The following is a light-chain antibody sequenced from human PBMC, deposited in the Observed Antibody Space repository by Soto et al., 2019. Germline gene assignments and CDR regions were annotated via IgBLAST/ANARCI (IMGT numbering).Light chain of an antibody. CDR1: QSVSSSY. Sequence: EIVLTQSPGTLSLSPGERATLSCRASQSVSSSYLAWYQQTPGQAPRLLIYGASSRATGLPDRFSGSGSGTDFTLTISRLEPEDLGVYYCKQYGSSPGTFGQGTKVEIK. CDR3: KQYGSSPGT. J-gene: IGKJ1*01. V-gene: IGKV3-20*01. CDR2: GAS.